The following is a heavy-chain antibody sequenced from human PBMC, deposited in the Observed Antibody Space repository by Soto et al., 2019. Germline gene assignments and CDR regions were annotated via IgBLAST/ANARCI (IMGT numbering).Heavy chain of an antibody. D-gene: IGHD3-22*01. V-gene: IGHV4-4*07. J-gene: IGHJ4*02. Sequence: PSETLSLTCTVSGGSISSYYWSWIRQPAGKGLEWIGRIYTSGSTNYNPSLKSRVTMSVDTSKNQFSLKLSSVTAADTAVYYCASTTYCYDSSGYSTFDYWGQGTLVTVSS. CDR2: IYTSGST. CDR1: GGSISSYY. CDR3: ASTTYCYDSSGYSTFDY.